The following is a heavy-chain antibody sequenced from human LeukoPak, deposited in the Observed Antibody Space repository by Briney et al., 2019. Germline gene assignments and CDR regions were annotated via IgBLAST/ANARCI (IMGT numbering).Heavy chain of an antibody. Sequence: SETLSLTCTVSGGSINSYYWSWIRQPAGKGLEWIGRIYSSGSTNYNPSLKSRVTISVDTSKNQFSLKLSSVTAADTAVYYCTQRVTSALHFDYWGQGTLVTVSS. CDR3: TQRVTSALHFDY. D-gene: IGHD4-11*01. CDR1: GGSINSYY. V-gene: IGHV4-4*07. CDR2: IYSSGST. J-gene: IGHJ4*02.